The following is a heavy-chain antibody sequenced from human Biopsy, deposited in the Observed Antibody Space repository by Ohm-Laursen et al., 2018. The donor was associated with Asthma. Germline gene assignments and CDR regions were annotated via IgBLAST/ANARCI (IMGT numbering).Heavy chain of an antibody. J-gene: IGHJ1*01. V-gene: IGHV3-7*01. CDR1: GFTFGDYC. CDR3: ARTFHFWSPYHAEHYQL. Sequence: GSLRLSCAAPGFTFGDYCMSWVRQVPGRGLEWVANIKHDGSEKNHVDSLKGRFTISRDNAKNLLFLQMNSLRAEDTAVYYCARTFHFWSPYHAEHYQLWGQGTLVTVSS. D-gene: IGHD3-3*01. CDR2: IKHDGSEK.